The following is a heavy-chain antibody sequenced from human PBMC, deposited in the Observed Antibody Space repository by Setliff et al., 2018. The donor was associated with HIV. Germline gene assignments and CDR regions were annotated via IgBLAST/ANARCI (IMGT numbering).Heavy chain of an antibody. CDR1: GFTFSTFW. D-gene: IGHD3-16*01. Sequence: LRLSCAASGFTFSTFWMTCVRQSPEKGFEWVASIKHDGVEAHYVDSLKGRFTISRDNPKNSLYLQMNSLRADDTAVYYCAKGGDGSSIEYFQHWGQSTLVTVSS. J-gene: IGHJ1*01. V-gene: IGHV3-7*05. CDR3: AKGGDGSSIEYFQH. CDR2: IKHDGVEA.